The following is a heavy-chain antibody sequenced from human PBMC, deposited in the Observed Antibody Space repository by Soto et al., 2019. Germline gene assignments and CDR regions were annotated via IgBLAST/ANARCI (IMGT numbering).Heavy chain of an antibody. D-gene: IGHD1-1*01. CDR3: AKDKPGTTSFDY. J-gene: IGHJ4*02. V-gene: IGHV3-23*01. CDR2: ISDRGDTT. Sequence: GGSLRLSCAASGFTISSNAMYWVRQAPGKGLEWVSGISDRGDTTHYADSVKGRFTISRDTSKNTLYLQLNTLRADDTTIYYCAKDKPGTTSFDYWGQGTLVTVSS. CDR1: GFTISSNA.